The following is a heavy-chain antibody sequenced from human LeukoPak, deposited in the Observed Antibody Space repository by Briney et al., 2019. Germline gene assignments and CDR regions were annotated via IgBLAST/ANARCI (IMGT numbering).Heavy chain of an antibody. CDR2: IIPIFGIA. Sequence: SVKVSCKASGYTFTSYYMHWVRQAPGQGLEWMGRIIPIFGIANYAQKFQGRVTITADKSTSTAYMELSSLRSEDTAVYYCARDSHGGAPDYWGQGTLVTVSS. V-gene: IGHV1-69*04. D-gene: IGHD4-23*01. CDR3: ARDSHGGAPDY. J-gene: IGHJ4*02. CDR1: GYTFTSYY.